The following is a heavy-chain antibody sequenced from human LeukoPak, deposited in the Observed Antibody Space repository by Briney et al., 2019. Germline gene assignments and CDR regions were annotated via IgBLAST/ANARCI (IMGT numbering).Heavy chain of an antibody. V-gene: IGHV1-46*01. CDR1: GYTFTSNY. D-gene: IGHD3-10*01. Sequence: GASVRLSCKAFGYTFTSNYMHWLRQAPGQGPEWMAVISPSGASTTYAQQFQGRVTLTRDMSTSTDYLELSSLRSEDTAVYYCARDLLGGSYYHYWGQGTLVTVSS. CDR2: ISPSGAST. CDR3: ARDLLGGSYYHY. J-gene: IGHJ4*02.